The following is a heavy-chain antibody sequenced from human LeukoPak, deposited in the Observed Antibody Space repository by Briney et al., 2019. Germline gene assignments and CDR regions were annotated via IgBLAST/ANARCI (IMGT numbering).Heavy chain of an antibody. CDR1: GFTFSSYA. Sequence: PGRSLRLSCAASGFTFSSYAMHWVRQAPGKGLEWVAVISYDGSNKYYADSVKGRFTISRDNSKNTLYLQMNSLRAEDTAVYYCARDQGYCSSTSCWSWFDPWGQGTLVTVPS. D-gene: IGHD2-2*01. V-gene: IGHV3-30*04. CDR3: ARDQGYCSSTSCWSWFDP. CDR2: ISYDGSNK. J-gene: IGHJ5*02.